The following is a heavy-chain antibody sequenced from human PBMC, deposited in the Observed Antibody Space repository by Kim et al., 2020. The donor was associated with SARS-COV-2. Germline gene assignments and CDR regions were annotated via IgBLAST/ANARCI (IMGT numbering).Heavy chain of an antibody. J-gene: IGHJ4*02. Sequence: SETLSLTCIVSGGSVRSGSYFWTWIRQPPGKGLEWLGHIYYTGSTTYNPSLKSRVTLSIDTSGNYFSLILTSVTAADTAVYSCARLYTDRDNMVPHFDSWGQGSLVTVSS. CDR3: ARLYTDRDNMVPHFDS. D-gene: IGHD3-16*02. CDR2: IYYTGST. V-gene: IGHV4-61*03. CDR1: GGSVRSGSYF.